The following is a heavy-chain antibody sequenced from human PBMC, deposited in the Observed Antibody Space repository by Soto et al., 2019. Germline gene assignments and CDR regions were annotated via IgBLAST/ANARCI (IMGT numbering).Heavy chain of an antibody. D-gene: IGHD3-22*01. CDR3: AKKVGDYYDSSGYYPDY. Sequence: GGSLRLSCAASGFTFSSYGMHWVRQAPGKGLEWVAVISYDGSNKYYADSVKGRFTISRDNSKDTLYLQMNSLRAEDTAVYYCAKKVGDYYDSSGYYPDYWGQGTLVTVSS. CDR1: GFTFSSYG. J-gene: IGHJ4*02. V-gene: IGHV3-30*18. CDR2: ISYDGSNK.